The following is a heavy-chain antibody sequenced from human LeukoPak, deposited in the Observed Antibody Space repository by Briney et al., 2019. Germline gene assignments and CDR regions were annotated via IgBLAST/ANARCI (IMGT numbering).Heavy chain of an antibody. D-gene: IGHD3-22*01. Sequence: SVKASCKASGGTFSSYAVSWVRQAPGQGLEWMGGIIPIFGTANYAQKFQGRVTITTDESTSTAYMELSSLRSEDTAVYYCASGTYYYDSSGSEGPEYFQHWGQGTLVTVSS. V-gene: IGHV1-69*05. CDR1: GGTFSSYA. CDR2: IIPIFGTA. CDR3: ASGTYYYDSSGSEGPEYFQH. J-gene: IGHJ1*01.